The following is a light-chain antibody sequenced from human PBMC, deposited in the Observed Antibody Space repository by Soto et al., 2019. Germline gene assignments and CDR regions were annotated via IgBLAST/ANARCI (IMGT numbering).Light chain of an antibody. Sequence: DIQMTQSPSSLSASVGDRVTITCQASQTISNFLNWYQQRPGKAPKLLIYAASNLETGVPSRFSGSGSGTDFTFTISSLQAEDIATYYCQQYLSLPLTFGGGTKVEIK. V-gene: IGKV1-33*01. CDR3: QQYLSLPLT. J-gene: IGKJ4*01. CDR1: QTISNF. CDR2: AAS.